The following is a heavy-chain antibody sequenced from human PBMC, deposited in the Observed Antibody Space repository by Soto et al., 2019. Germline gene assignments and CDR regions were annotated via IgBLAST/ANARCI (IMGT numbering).Heavy chain of an antibody. D-gene: IGHD2-2*01. CDR2: ITGSGGDT. J-gene: IGHJ4*02. Sequence: PGGSLRLSCAASGFTFSTYVMSWVRQAPGKGLEWVSAITGSGGDTYYADSVKGRFTISRDNSKNTLYVQVNSLRAEDTAVYYCAKGSGSSRTYYFDYWGQGTLVTVSS. CDR1: GFTFSTYV. V-gene: IGHV3-23*01. CDR3: AKGSGSSRTYYFDY.